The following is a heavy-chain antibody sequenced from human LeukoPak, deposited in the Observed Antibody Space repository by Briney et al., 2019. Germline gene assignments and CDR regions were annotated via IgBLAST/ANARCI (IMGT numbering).Heavy chain of an antibody. CDR1: GGSFSGYY. J-gene: IGHJ5*02. Sequence: SETLSLTCAVYGGSFSGYYWSWIRQPPGKGLEWIGEINHSGSTNYNPSLKSRVTISVDTPKNQFSLKLSSVTAADTAVYYCATRRGVPSPLLWLKSGFDPWGQGTLVTVSS. D-gene: IGHD3-10*01. CDR3: ATRRGVPSPLLWLKSGFDP. CDR2: INHSGST. V-gene: IGHV4-34*01.